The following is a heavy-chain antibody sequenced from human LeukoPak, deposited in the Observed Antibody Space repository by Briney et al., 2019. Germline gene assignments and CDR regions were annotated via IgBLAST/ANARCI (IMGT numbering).Heavy chain of an antibody. V-gene: IGHV3-9*01. J-gene: IGHJ5*02. D-gene: IGHD2-2*01. CDR2: ISWNSGSI. CDR3: AKGRDKYQLLSKNWFDP. Sequence: GRSLRLSCTASGFTFDDYAMHWVRQAPGKGLEWVSGISWNSGSIGYADSVKGRFTISRDNAKNSLYLQMNSLRAEDTALYYCAKGRDKYQLLSKNWFDPWGQGTLVTVSS. CDR1: GFTFDDYA.